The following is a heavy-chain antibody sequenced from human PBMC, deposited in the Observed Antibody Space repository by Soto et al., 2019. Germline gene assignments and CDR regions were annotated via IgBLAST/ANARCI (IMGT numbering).Heavy chain of an antibody. J-gene: IGHJ5*02. CDR3: AKDLYYYDFSLDDS. CDR1: GFTFSSYA. CDR2: VSYDGSIE. Sequence: GGSLRLSCTGSGFTFSSYAMHWVRLAPGKGPERVAVVSYDGSIENYADSVRGRFTISRDNSKNTVLLQMNSLRVEDTAVYYCAKDLYYYDFSLDDSWGQGTLVTVSS. V-gene: IGHV3-30*04. D-gene: IGHD3-16*01.